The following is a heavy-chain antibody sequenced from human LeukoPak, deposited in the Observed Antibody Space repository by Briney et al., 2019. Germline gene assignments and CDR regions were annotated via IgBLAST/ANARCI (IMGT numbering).Heavy chain of an antibody. CDR1: GFTFSSHA. D-gene: IGHD3-3*01. J-gene: IGHJ4*02. Sequence: PGGSLRLSCAASGFTFSSHAMGWVRQAPGKGLEWVSSITGSGGSTYYGDSVKGRFTIARDNSKNTLYLQMNSLRAEDTAVYYCAKDAPPSLRFLEWLPLDYWGQGTLVTVSS. CDR2: ITGSGGST. V-gene: IGHV3-23*01. CDR3: AKDAPPSLRFLEWLPLDY.